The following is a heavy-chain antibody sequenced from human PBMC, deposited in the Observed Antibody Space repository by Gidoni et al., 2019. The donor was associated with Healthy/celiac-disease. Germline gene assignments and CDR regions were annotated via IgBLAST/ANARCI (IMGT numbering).Heavy chain of an antibody. CDR2: ISWDGGST. CDR1: GFTFDDYT. J-gene: IGHJ6*02. Sequence: EVQLVESGGVVVQPGGSLRLSCAASGFTFDDYTMHWVRQAPGKGLEWVSLISWDGGSTYYADSVKGRFTISRDNSKNSLYLQMNSLRTEDTALYYCAKDFSGPGYGMDVWGQGTTVTVSS. V-gene: IGHV3-43*01. D-gene: IGHD3-10*01. CDR3: AKDFSGPGYGMDV.